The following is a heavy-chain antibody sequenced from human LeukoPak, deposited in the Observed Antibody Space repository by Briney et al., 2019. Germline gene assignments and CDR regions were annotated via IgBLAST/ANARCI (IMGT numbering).Heavy chain of an antibody. CDR1: GFMFSSNW. CDR2: IKEDGTET. V-gene: IGHV3-7*03. D-gene: IGHD5-24*01. Sequence: GGSLRLSCAASGFMFSSNWMSWVRLAPGKGLEWVANIKEDGTETYYADSVKGRFTISRDNAKNSLYLQMNSLRVEDTAVYYCAKEGRSLQTYWGQGTLVAVSS. CDR3: AKEGRSLQTY. J-gene: IGHJ4*02.